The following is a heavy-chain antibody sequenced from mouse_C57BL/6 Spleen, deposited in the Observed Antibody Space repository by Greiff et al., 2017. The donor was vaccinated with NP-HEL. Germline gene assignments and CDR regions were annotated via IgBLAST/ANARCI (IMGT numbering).Heavy chain of an antibody. V-gene: IGHV1-18*01. Sequence: VQLMQSGPELVKPGASVKIPCKASGYTFTDSYLSWVRQTHGKSLEWICDINPNNGGTTYNQKFKGKATLTVDKSSSTAYMELRSLTSEDTAVYYCARGGLGRKFAYWGQGTLVTVSA. CDR3: ARGGLGRKFAY. D-gene: IGHD4-1*01. CDR1: GYTFTDSY. J-gene: IGHJ3*01. CDR2: INPNNGGT.